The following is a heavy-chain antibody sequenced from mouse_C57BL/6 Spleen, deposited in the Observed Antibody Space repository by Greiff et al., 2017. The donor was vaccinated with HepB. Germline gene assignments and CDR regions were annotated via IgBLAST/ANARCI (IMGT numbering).Heavy chain of an antibody. CDR3: ATYDSNYVFAY. CDR2: ISSGSSTI. V-gene: IGHV5-17*01. D-gene: IGHD2-5*01. Sequence: VQLKESGGGLVKPGGSLKLSCAASGFTFSDYGMHWVRQAPEKGLEWVAYISSGSSTIYYADTVKGRFTISRDNAKNTLFLQMTSLRSEDTAMYYWATYDSNYVFAYWGQGTLVTVSA. CDR1: GFTFSDYG. J-gene: IGHJ3*01.